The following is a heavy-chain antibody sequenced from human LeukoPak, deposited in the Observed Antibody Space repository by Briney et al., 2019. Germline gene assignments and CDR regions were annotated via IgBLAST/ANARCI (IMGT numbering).Heavy chain of an antibody. CDR1: GGSLSSYY. Sequence: SETLSLTCTVSGGSLSSYYWSWIRQPPGKGLEWIGHIYSRGLTRGSTNYNPSLKSRVTISVDTSKNQFSLKLSSVTAADTAVYYCARDQEYSGSYYRYFDYWGQGTLVTVSS. J-gene: IGHJ4*02. CDR2: IYSRGLTRGST. V-gene: IGHV4-59*01. CDR3: ARDQEYSGSYYRYFDY. D-gene: IGHD1-26*01.